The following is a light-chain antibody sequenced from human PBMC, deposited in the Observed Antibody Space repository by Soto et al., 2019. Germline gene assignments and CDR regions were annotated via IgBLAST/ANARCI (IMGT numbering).Light chain of an antibody. Sequence: QSALTQPASVSGSPGQSITISCTGTSSDVGGYNYVSWYQQHPGKAPKLMIYEVSNRPSGVSNRFSGSKSGNTASLTISGLQAEDEADYYCSSYTSSSPLHVVFGGGTKVTVL. J-gene: IGLJ2*01. V-gene: IGLV2-14*01. CDR2: EVS. CDR1: SSDVGGYNY. CDR3: SSYTSSSPLHVV.